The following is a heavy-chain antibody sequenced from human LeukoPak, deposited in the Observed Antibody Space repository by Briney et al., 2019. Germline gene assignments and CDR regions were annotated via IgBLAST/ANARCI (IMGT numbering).Heavy chain of an antibody. CDR3: ARAIHYYGSGSYYSVIESYGMDV. CDR2: INHSGST. CDR1: GGSFSGYY. V-gene: IGHV4-34*01. J-gene: IGHJ6*02. D-gene: IGHD3-10*01. Sequence: PSETLSLTCAVYGGSFSGYYWSWIRQPPGKGLEWIGEINHSGSTNYNPSLKSRVTISVDTSNNQFSLKLSSVTAADTAVYYCARAIHYYGSGSYYSVIESYGMDVWGQGTTVTVSS.